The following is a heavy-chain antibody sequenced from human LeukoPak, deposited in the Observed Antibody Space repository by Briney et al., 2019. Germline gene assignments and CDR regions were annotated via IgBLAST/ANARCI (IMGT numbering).Heavy chain of an antibody. Sequence: SETLSLTCTVSGGSISRSSYYWGWIRQPPGKGLEWIGSIYYSGSTYYNPSLTSRVTISVDTSKNQSALKLNSVTDTGTGVYYCARHYGPWGQGTLVTVSS. CDR3: ARHYGP. V-gene: IGHV4-39*01. J-gene: IGHJ4*02. CDR1: GGSISRSSYY. CDR2: IYYSGST. D-gene: IGHD3-10*01.